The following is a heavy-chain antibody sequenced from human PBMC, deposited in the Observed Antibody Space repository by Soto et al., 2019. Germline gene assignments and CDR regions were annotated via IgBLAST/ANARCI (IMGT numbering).Heavy chain of an antibody. D-gene: IGHD3-22*01. CDR3: AKMGDLGDSNGYLFDY. J-gene: IGHJ4*02. CDR2: ISYDGSNK. CDR1: GFTFSSYA. V-gene: IGHV3-30-3*02. Sequence: GGSLRLSCAASGFTFSSYAMHWVRQAPGKGLEWVAVISYDGSNKYYADSVKGRFTISRDNSKNTLYLQMNSLRAEDTAVYYCAKMGDLGDSNGYLFDYWSRGTSDTGSA.